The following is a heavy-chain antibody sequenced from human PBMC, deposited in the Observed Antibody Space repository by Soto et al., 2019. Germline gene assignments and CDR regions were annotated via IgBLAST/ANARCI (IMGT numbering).Heavy chain of an antibody. CDR1: GYTFTSYY. CDR2: INPSGGRT. D-gene: IGHD2-8*01. V-gene: IGHV1-46*01. J-gene: IGHJ4*02. CDR3: ARRTRADY. Sequence: SLKVSCKASGYTFTSYYMPWVRTAPGQGLVWMVIINPSGGRTSYAQKFQGRVTMTRDTSPSPVYMELSSLRSEDTAEYYCARRTRADYGGQGTRVTVSS.